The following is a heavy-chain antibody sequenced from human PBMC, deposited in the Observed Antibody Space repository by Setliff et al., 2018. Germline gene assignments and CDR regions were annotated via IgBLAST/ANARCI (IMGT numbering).Heavy chain of an antibody. V-gene: IGHV4-59*01. CDR2: IQKSGGT. J-gene: IGHJ5*02. D-gene: IGHD3-16*01. CDR3: ARDYQGGWFDP. Sequence: PSETLSLTCNVSGVSISSYYWSWIRQPPGKGLESIGYIQKSGGTNYNPSLKSRGTISVDTSKTQVSLTLRSVTAADTAVYYCARDYQGGWFDPWGPGTLVTVSS. CDR1: GVSISSYY.